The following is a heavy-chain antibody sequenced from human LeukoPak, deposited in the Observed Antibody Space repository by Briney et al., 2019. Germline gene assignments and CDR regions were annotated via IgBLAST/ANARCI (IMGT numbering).Heavy chain of an antibody. V-gene: IGHV3-53*01. CDR3: ARDSVAVAGTDY. CDR1: GFTVSSNY. J-gene: IGHJ4*02. Sequence: GGSLRLSCAASGFTVSSNYMTWVRQAPGKGLEWVSVIYSGGSTCYADSVKGRFTISRDNSKNTLYLQMNSLRAEDTAVYYCARDSVAVAGTDYWGQGTLVTVSS. CDR2: IYSGGST. D-gene: IGHD6-19*01.